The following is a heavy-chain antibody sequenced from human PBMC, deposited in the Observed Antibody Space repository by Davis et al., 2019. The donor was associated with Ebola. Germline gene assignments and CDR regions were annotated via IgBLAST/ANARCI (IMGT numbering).Heavy chain of an antibody. CDR3: ARLPSEQWLGFDY. CDR1: GGSFSGYY. D-gene: IGHD6-19*01. J-gene: IGHJ4*02. CDR2: INHSGST. Sequence: SETLSLTCAVYGGSFSGYYWSWIRQPPGKGLEWTGEINHSGSTNYNPSFKSRVSISVDTSKNQFSLKLSSVTAADTAVYYCARLPSEQWLGFDYWGQGTLVTVSS. V-gene: IGHV4-34*01.